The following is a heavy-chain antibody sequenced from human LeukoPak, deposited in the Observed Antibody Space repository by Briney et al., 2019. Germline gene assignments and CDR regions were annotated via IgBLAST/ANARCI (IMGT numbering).Heavy chain of an antibody. CDR1: GYTLTELS. CDR2: IGAYNGNT. D-gene: IGHD3-22*01. Sequence: GASVKVSWEVSGYTLTELSMHWVRQAPGQGLEWMGWIGAYNGNTNYAQKLQGRVTMTTDTSTSTAYMELRSLRSDDTAVYYCARDIGVDSSFDYWGQGTLVTVSS. J-gene: IGHJ4*02. V-gene: IGHV1-18*01. CDR3: ARDIGVDSSFDY.